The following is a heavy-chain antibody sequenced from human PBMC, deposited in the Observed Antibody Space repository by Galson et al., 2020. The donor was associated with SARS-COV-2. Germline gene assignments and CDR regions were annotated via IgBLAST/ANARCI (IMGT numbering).Heavy chain of an antibody. Sequence: SVKVSCKASGGTFRSYAISWVRQAPGQGLEWMGGIIPIFGTANYAQKFQGRVTITANESTSTAYMELVSLRSEDTAVYYCARELWRSGTYYYYYGMDVWGQGTTVTVSS. D-gene: IGHD2-21*01. CDR1: GGTFRSYA. J-gene: IGHJ6*02. CDR2: IIPIFGTA. V-gene: IGHV1-69*13. CDR3: ARELWRSGTYYYYYGMDV.